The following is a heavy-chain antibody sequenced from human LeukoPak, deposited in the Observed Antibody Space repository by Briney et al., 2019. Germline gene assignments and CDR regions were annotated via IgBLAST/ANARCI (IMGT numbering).Heavy chain of an antibody. Sequence: GASVKVSCKASGYTFTGYGISWVRQAPGQGLEWMGWISAYNGNTNYAQKLQGRVTMTTDTSTSTAYMELRSLRSDDTAVYYCARDPPSTSDYDILTDNYYYYGMDVWGQGTTVTVSS. D-gene: IGHD3-9*01. CDR3: ARDPPSTSDYDILTDNYYYYGMDV. J-gene: IGHJ6*02. V-gene: IGHV1-18*01. CDR2: ISAYNGNT. CDR1: GYTFTGYG.